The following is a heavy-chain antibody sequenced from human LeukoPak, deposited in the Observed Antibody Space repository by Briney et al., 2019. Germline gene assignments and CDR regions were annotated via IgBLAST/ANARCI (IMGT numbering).Heavy chain of an antibody. J-gene: IGHJ6*03. D-gene: IGHD4-11*01. V-gene: IGHV5-51*01. CDR2: IYPGDSDT. CDR3: ARHKADYSNYYYYYYMDV. Sequence: GESLKISCKGSGYSFTSYWIGWGRQMPGKGLEWMGIIYPGDSDTRYSPYFQGQVTISADKSTSTAYLQWSSLKASDTAMYYCARHKADYSNYYYYYYMDVWGKGTTVTVSS. CDR1: GYSFTSYW.